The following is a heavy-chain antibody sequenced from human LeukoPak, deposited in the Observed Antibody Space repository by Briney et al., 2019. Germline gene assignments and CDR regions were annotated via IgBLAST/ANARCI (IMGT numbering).Heavy chain of an antibody. CDR2: IYYNGSA. Sequence: SETLSLTCTVSGGSISSYYMSWIRQPPGKGLEWIGYIYYNGSANCNPYLKSRVTISVDTSKKHFSLKLSSVTAADTAVYYCARDGIGPMTTVNTVFDYWGQGTLVTVSS. CDR3: ARDGIGPMTTVNTVFDY. CDR1: GGSISSYY. V-gene: IGHV4-59*01. D-gene: IGHD4-11*01. J-gene: IGHJ4*02.